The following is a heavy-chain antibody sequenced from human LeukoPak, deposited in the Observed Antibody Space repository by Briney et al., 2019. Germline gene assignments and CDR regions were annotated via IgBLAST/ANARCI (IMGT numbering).Heavy chain of an antibody. CDR2: IYYSGST. D-gene: IGHD3-10*01. Sequence: SETLSLTCTVSGGSISSGDYYWSWIRQPPGKGLEWIGYIYYSGSTYYNPSLKSRVTISVDTSKNQFSLKLSSVTAADTAVYYCARGYWGYYYGSGSRYYFDYWGQGTLVTVSS. V-gene: IGHV4-30-4*01. CDR3: ARGYWGYYYGSGSRYYFDY. J-gene: IGHJ4*02. CDR1: GGSISSGDYY.